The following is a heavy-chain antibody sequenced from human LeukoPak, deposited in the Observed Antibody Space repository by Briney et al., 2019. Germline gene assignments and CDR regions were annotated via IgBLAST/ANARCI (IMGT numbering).Heavy chain of an antibody. CDR1: GGSISSYY. J-gene: IGHJ4*02. Sequence: SETLSLTCTVSGGSISSYYWSWIRQPPGKGLEWIGYIYDSGSTNYNPSLKSRVTISIDTSKNQFSLKLTSVTAADAAVYYCSRPAADSRMHRMDSWGQGILVTVSS. CDR3: SRPAADSRMHRMDS. V-gene: IGHV4-59*08. D-gene: IGHD3-22*01. CDR2: IYDSGST.